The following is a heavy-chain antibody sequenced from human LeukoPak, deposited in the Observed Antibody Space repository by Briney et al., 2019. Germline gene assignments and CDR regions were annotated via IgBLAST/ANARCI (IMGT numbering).Heavy chain of an antibody. CDR1: GFTFSSYW. Sequence: PGGSLRLSSAAPGFTFSSYWMSSVRQAPGKGLGRVANIKQDGSEKYYVDSVKGRFTISRDNAKNSLYLQMNSLRAEDTAVYYCARHTVTYYYYYMDVWGKGTTVTVSS. CDR2: IKQDGSEK. V-gene: IGHV3-7*01. J-gene: IGHJ6*03. CDR3: ARHTVTYYYYYMDV. D-gene: IGHD4-17*01.